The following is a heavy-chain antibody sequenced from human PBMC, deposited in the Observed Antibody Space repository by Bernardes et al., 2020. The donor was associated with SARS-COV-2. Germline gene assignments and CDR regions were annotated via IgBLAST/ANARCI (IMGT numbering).Heavy chain of an antibody. CDR3: ARAQGYYDGWYFDL. Sequence: LTCAVYGGSLRDSYWSWIRQHPGPGLEWIGEINDSGGTDYQPSLKSRVTISADTSKNQFSLRLMSVTAADTAVYYCARAQGYYDGWYFDLWGRGTQVSVSS. CDR1: GGSLRDSY. V-gene: IGHV4-34*01. D-gene: IGHD3-16*01. CDR2: INDSGGT. J-gene: IGHJ2*01.